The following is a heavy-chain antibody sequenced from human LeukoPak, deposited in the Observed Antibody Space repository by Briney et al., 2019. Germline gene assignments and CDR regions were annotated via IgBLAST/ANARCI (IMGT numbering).Heavy chain of an antibody. V-gene: IGHV4-34*01. CDR1: GGPFSGYY. CDR3: ARGAGGGYYYYFDY. CDR2: INHSGST. J-gene: IGHJ4*02. Sequence: TSETLSLTCAVYGGPFSGYYWSWIRQPPGKGLEWIGEINHSGSTNYNPSLKSRVTISVDTSKNQFSLKLSSVTAADTAVYYCARGAGGGYYYYFDYWGQGTLVTVSS. D-gene: IGHD3-22*01.